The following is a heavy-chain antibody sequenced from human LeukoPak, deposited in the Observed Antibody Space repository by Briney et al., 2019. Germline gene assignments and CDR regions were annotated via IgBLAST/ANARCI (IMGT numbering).Heavy chain of an antibody. CDR1: VFTFSSHS. J-gene: IGHJ5*02. CDR3: ARGGTYSSPPLNP. V-gene: IGHV3-64*02. D-gene: IGHD6-19*01. CDR2: TNTDGKYI. Sequence: GGSLRLSCTASVFTFSSHSMHWVRQSPGKGLESLSSTNTDGKYIYYVESVRGRFTISRDNSKNTLSLQMGSLRPDDMCVYYCARGGTYSSPPLNPWGQGTLVRVSS.